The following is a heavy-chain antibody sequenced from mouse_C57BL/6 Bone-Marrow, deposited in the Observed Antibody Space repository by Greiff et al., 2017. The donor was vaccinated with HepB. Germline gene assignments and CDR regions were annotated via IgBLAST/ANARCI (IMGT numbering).Heavy chain of an antibody. CDR1: GFTFSDYG. CDR2: ISNLAYSI. J-gene: IGHJ1*03. CDR3: ARTGDYYGSSYNWYFDV. Sequence: EVQVVESGGGLVQPGGSLKLSCAASGFTFSDYGMAWVRQAPRKGPEWVAFISNLAYSIYYADTVTGRFTISRENAKNTLYLEMSSLRSEDTAMYYCARTGDYYGSSYNWYFDVWGTGTTVTVSS. D-gene: IGHD1-1*01. V-gene: IGHV5-15*01.